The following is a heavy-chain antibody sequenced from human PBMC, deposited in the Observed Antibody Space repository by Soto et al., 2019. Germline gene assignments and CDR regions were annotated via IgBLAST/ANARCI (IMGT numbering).Heavy chain of an antibody. CDR3: AKIGVRYFDRTFDY. J-gene: IGHJ4*02. D-gene: IGHD3-9*01. CDR2: ISGSGGST. Sequence: EVQLLESGGGLVQPGGSLRLSCAASGFTFSSYAMSWVRQAPGKGLEWVSAISGSGGSTYYADSVKGRFTISRDKSKNTLYLHMGSLRAEDTAVYYCAKIGVRYFDRTFDYWGQGTLVTVSS. V-gene: IGHV3-23*01. CDR1: GFTFSSYA.